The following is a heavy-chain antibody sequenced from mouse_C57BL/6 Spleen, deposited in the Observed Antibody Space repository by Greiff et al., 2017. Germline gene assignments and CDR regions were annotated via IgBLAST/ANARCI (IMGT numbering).Heavy chain of an antibody. D-gene: IGHD1-1*01. Sequence: VKLMESGAELARPGASVKLSCKASGYTFSSYGISWVKQRTGQGLEWIGEIYPRSGNTYYNEKFKGKATLTADKSSSTAYMELRSLTSEDSAVYFCAREGDYYGSSSYAMDYWGQGTSVTVSS. CDR2: IYPRSGNT. V-gene: IGHV1-81*01. CDR1: GYTFSSYG. J-gene: IGHJ4*01. CDR3: AREGDYYGSSSYAMDY.